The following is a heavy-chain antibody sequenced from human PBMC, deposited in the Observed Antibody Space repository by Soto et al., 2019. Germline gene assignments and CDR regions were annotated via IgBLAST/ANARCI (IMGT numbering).Heavy chain of an antibody. Sequence: SETLSLTCDVSGVSISSGNWWSWVRQPPGKGLEWIAEVYNDGSANYHPSLESRATISVDRSKNQFSLRLSSVTAADTGKYYCARVGVVIPHLNWFDPWGQGTLVTVSS. J-gene: IGHJ5*02. CDR1: GVSISSGNW. V-gene: IGHV4-4*02. CDR3: ARVGVVIPHLNWFDP. CDR2: VYNDGSA. D-gene: IGHD3-3*01.